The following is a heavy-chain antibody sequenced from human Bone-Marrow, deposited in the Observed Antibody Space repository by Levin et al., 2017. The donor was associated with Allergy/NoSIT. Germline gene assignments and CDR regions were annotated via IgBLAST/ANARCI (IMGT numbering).Heavy chain of an antibody. CDR1: GYTFTGYY. D-gene: IGHD6-13*01. V-gene: IGHV1-2*06. CDR2: INPNSGGT. CDR3: ARGFVRQQLVLYYYYMDV. Sequence: ASVKVSCKASGYTFTGYYMHWVRQAPGQGLEWMGRINPNSGGTNYAQKFQGRVTMTRDTSISTAYMELSRLRSDDTAVYYCARGFVRQQLVLYYYYMDVWGKGTTVTVSS. J-gene: IGHJ6*03.